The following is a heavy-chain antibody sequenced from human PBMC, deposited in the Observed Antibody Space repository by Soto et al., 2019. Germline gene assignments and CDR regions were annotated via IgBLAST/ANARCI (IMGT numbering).Heavy chain of an antibody. CDR2: INGDGSST. Sequence: EVQLVESGGGLVQPGGSLRLSCAASGFTFSTYWMHWVRQAPGKGLVWVSRINGDGSSTSYADSVKGRFTISRDNAKNTLYLQMNSLRAEDTAGYYCARGYCSGGSCSPGGMDVWGQGTTVTVSS. D-gene: IGHD2-15*01. J-gene: IGHJ6*02. V-gene: IGHV3-74*01. CDR1: GFTFSTYW. CDR3: ARGYCSGGSCSPGGMDV.